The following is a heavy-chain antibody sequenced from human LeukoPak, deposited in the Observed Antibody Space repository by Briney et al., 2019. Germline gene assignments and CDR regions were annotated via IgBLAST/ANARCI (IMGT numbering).Heavy chain of an antibody. Sequence: SETLSLTCAVYGGSFSGYYWSWIRQPPGKGLEWIGEINHSGSTNYNPSLKSRVTISVDTSKNQFSLKLSSVTAADTAVYYCARLPKKGWLRFWGAPTPDYWGQGTLVTVSS. V-gene: IGHV4-34*01. CDR3: ARLPKKGWLRFWGAPTPDY. J-gene: IGHJ4*02. CDR1: GGSFSGYY. CDR2: INHSGST. D-gene: IGHD5-12*01.